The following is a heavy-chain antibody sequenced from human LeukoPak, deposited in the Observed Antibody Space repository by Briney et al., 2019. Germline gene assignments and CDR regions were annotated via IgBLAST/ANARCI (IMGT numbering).Heavy chain of an antibody. Sequence: ASVKVSCKASGGTFSSYAISWVRQAPGQGLEWMGWINPNSGGTNYAQKFQGRVTMTRDTSISTAYMELSRLRSDDTAVYYCARPHYYDSSGYYRYYFDYWGQGTLVTVSS. CDR3: ARPHYYDSSGYYRYYFDY. V-gene: IGHV1-2*02. CDR1: GGTFSSYA. D-gene: IGHD3-22*01. CDR2: INPNSGGT. J-gene: IGHJ4*02.